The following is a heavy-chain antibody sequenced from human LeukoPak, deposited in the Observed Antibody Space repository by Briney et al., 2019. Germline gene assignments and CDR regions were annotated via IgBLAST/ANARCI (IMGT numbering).Heavy chain of an antibody. CDR2: LSGSGGTT. J-gene: IGHJ6*03. Sequence: GGSLRLSCAASGFTFSSHAMTWVRQAPGKGLEWVSGLSGSGGTTYYADSMKGRFTISRDNSKNTLYLQMNSLRAEDTGVYYCAQNYYYYYYMDVWGKGTTVTVSS. V-gene: IGHV3-23*01. CDR1: GFTFSSHA. CDR3: AQNYYYYYYMDV.